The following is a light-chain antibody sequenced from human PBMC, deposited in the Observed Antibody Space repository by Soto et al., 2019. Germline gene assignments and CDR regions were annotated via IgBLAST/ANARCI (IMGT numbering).Light chain of an antibody. CDR1: QSISNW. Sequence: DIQMTQSPSTLSASVGDRVTITCRASQSISNWLAWYQQIPGKAPTLLISDASTLESGVPSRFSGSGSGTEFTLTISSLQPDDFATYYCQQYNTYSSITFGQGTRLEIK. V-gene: IGKV1-5*01. CDR2: DAS. J-gene: IGKJ5*01. CDR3: QQYNTYSSIT.